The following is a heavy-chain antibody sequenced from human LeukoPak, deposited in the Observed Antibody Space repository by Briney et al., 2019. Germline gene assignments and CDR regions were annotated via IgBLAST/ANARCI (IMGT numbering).Heavy chain of an antibody. CDR1: GGSISSSSYY. V-gene: IGHV4-39*01. CDR2: IYYSGST. Sequence: SETLSLTCTVSGGSISSSSYYWGWIRQPPGKGLEWIGSIYYSGSTYYNPSLKSRVTISVDTSKNQFSLMLSSVTAAGTAVYYCARMWMINHHWFDPWGQGTLVTVSS. J-gene: IGHJ5*02. CDR3: ARMWMINHHWFDP. D-gene: IGHD3-16*01.